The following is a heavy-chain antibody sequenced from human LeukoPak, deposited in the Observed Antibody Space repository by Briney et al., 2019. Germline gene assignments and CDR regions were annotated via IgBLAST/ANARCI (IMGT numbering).Heavy chain of an antibody. CDR3: ARDRSGSSSVDDAFDI. V-gene: IGHV3-21*01. CDR2: ITSSSIYK. CDR1: GFTFSRYN. D-gene: IGHD1-26*01. Sequence: GGSLRLSCATSGFTFSRYNMNWVRQAPGKGLEWVSSITSSSIYKYYADSMKGRFTISRDNAKKSLFLEMNSLRVEDTAVYYCARDRSGSSSVDDAFDIWGQGIMVTVSS. J-gene: IGHJ3*02.